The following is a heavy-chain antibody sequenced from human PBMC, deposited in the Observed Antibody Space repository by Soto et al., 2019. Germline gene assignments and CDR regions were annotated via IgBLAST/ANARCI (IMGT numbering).Heavy chain of an antibody. CDR2: IFSSGTT. V-gene: IGHV4-30-4*01. CDR3: ARVPSPFDYYYAMDV. J-gene: IGHJ6*02. D-gene: IGHD3-16*01. Sequence: PSETLSLTCTVSGDSISSGNKYWSWIRQPPGKGLEWIGYIFSSGTTYYNPSLKSRLTMSLDASQNQFSLKLNSLTDADTAVYFCARVPSPFDYYYAMDVWGQGTTV. CDR1: GDSISSGNKY.